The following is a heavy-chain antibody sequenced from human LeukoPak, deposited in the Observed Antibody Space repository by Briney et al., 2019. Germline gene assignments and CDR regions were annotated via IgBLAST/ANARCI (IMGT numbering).Heavy chain of an antibody. CDR3: ARDTGDTAMVRVIDY. CDR1: GGSISSYY. J-gene: IGHJ4*02. V-gene: IGHV4-59*01. Sequence: SETLSLTCTVSGGSISSYYWSWIRQPPGKGLEWIGYIYYSGSTNYNPSLKSRVTISVDTSKNQFSLKLSSVTAADTAVYYCARDTGDTAMVRVIDYWGQGTLVTVSS. CDR2: IYYSGST. D-gene: IGHD5-18*01.